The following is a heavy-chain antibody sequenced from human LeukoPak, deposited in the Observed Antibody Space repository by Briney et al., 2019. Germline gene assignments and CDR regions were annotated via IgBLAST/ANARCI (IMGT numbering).Heavy chain of an antibody. D-gene: IGHD4-17*01. CDR3: ATAYGDFRAEGRYFDS. CDR2: IIPIFSTA. J-gene: IGHJ4*02. Sequence: GSSVKVSCKASGGTFSSYAISWVRQAPGQGLEWMGGIIPIFSTANYALKFQGRVTITTDESTSTAYMELSSLRSEDTAVYYCATAYGDFRAEGRYFDSWGQGTLVTVSS. CDR1: GGTFSSYA. V-gene: IGHV1-69*05.